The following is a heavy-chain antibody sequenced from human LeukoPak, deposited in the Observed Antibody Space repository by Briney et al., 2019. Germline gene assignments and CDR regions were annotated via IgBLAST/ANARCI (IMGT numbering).Heavy chain of an antibody. CDR3: ARSVSSSWYTEYFQH. Sequence: SQTLSLTCTVSGGSISSGSYYWSWIRQPAGKGLEWIGRIYTSGSTNYNPSLKSRVTISVDTSKNQFSLKLSSVTAADTAVYYCARSVSSSWYTEYFQHWGQGTLVTVSS. J-gene: IGHJ1*01. CDR2: IYTSGST. CDR1: GGSISSGSYY. V-gene: IGHV4-61*02. D-gene: IGHD6-13*01.